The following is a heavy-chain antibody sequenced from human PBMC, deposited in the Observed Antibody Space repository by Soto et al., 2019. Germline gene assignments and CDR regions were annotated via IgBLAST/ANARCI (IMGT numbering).Heavy chain of an antibody. CDR3: TRDQGGSYDSWFDP. CDR2: ISSGGSYI. CDR1: FTFSMYS. Sequence: EVQVVESGGGLVQPGGSLRLSCSFTFSMYSMSWVRQAPGKGLEWVASISSGGSYIKYADSVKGRFTISRDNAKNSVSLQLNSLRVHDTAVYFCTRDQGGSYDSWFDPWGQGTLVTVSS. V-gene: IGHV3-21*01. J-gene: IGHJ5*02. D-gene: IGHD1-26*01.